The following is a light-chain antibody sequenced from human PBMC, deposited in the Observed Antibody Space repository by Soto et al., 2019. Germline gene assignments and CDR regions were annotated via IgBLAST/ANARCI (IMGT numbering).Light chain of an antibody. J-gene: IGKJ1*01. V-gene: IGKV1-5*03. Sequence: DIKMTQPPSSLSAYVGDSVSITCRTSQGINSWFSCCQQKPVEAPQLLIYMASSRDSGVPSGFSGSGSGTEFSLAISSLRPDDVAAYFCQRYHDDWTIGQGTKV. CDR1: QGINSW. CDR2: MAS. CDR3: QRYHDDWT.